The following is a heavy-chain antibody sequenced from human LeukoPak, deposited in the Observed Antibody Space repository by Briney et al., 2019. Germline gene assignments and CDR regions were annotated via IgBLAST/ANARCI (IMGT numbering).Heavy chain of an antibody. Sequence: SVKVSCKASGGTFSSYAISWVRQAPGQGLEWMGGIIPIFGTANYAQKFQGRVTITTDESTSTAYMELSSLRSEDTAVYYCASVCSSTSCAPPIWGQGTLVTVSS. J-gene: IGHJ4*02. V-gene: IGHV1-69*05. CDR3: ASVCSSTSCAPPI. D-gene: IGHD2-2*01. CDR2: IIPIFGTA. CDR1: GGTFSSYA.